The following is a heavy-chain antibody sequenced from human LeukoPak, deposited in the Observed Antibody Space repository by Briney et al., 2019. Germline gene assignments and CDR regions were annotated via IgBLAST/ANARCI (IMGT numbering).Heavy chain of an antibody. J-gene: IGHJ4*02. CDR3: TTEVF. CDR2: IKSKNDGGTI. V-gene: IGHV3-15*01. Sequence: GGSLRLSCVASGFTFSYAWISWVRQAPGKGLGWVGQIKSKNDGGTIDYAAPVKGRFTISRDDSKNTVFLQMNSLKTEDTAVYYCTTEVFWGQGTLVTVSS. CDR1: GFTFSYAW.